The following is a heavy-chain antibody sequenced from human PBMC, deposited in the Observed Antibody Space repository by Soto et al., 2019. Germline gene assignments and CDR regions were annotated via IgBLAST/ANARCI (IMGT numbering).Heavy chain of an antibody. CDR2: IYHSGST. V-gene: IGHV4-59*12. Sequence: PSETLSLTCTVSGGSISSYYWSWIRQPPGKGLEWIGEIYHSGSTNYNPSLKSRVTISVDKSKNQFSLRLTSVTAADTAVYYCAKSLSTVTTFYFDSWGQGTLVTVSS. D-gene: IGHD4-17*01. CDR3: AKSLSTVTTFYFDS. J-gene: IGHJ4*02. CDR1: GGSISSYY.